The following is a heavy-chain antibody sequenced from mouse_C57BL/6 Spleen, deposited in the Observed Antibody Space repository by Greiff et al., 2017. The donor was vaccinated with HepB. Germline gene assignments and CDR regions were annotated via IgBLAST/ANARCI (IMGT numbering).Heavy chain of an antibody. V-gene: IGHV1-52*01. D-gene: IGHD1-1*01. Sequence: VQLQQPGAELVRPGSSVKLPCKASGYTFTSYWMHWVKQRPIQRLEWIGNIDPSDSETHYNQKFKDKATLTVDKSSSTAYMQLSSLTSEDSAVYYCASDYGSSSYYFDYWGQGTTLTVSS. CDR1: GYTFTSYW. CDR3: ASDYGSSSYYFDY. J-gene: IGHJ2*01. CDR2: IDPSDSET.